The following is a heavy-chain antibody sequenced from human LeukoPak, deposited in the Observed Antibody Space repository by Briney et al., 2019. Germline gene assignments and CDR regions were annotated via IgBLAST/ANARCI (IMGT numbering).Heavy chain of an antibody. CDR3: ASGEPRYSSRIVVGDN. CDR2: LYYMRGA. CDR1: GGSISGYY. J-gene: IGHJ4*02. Sequence: SETLSLTCTVSGGSISGYYWSWSRQPPGKGVEWIGNLYYMRGAWYKSSLKSRVTTSVDTSRNEFSLKLSSVTAADTAVYYCASGEPRYSSRIVVGDNWGQGTLVTVSS. D-gene: IGHD3-22*01. V-gene: IGHV4-59*12.